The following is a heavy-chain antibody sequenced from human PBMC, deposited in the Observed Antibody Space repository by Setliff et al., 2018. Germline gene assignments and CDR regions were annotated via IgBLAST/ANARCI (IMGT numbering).Heavy chain of an antibody. D-gene: IGHD3-3*01. CDR3: ARMSGFQYMDV. CDR1: GASINSGTYY. J-gene: IGHJ6*03. Sequence: PSETLSLTCTVSGASINSGTYYWAWIRQPPGKGLEWIGHTNRRGSTNFSPSLKSRVTISLDTSKNQFSLSLKTVTAADTAVYYCARMSGFQYMDVWGEGTTVTVS. V-gene: IGHV4-39*07. CDR2: TNRRGST.